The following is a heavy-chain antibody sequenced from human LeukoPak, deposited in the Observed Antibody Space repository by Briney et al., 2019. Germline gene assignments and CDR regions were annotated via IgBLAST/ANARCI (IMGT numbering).Heavy chain of an antibody. D-gene: IGHD3-10*01. CDR2: IYYSGST. J-gene: IGHJ4*02. Sequence: PSETLSLTCTVSGGSISSHYWSWIRQPPGKGLEWIGYIYYSGSTNCNPSLKSRVTISVDTSKNQFSLKLSSVTAADTAVYYCARVYGSGSTEIDYWGQGTLVTVSS. CDR3: ARVYGSGSTEIDY. V-gene: IGHV4-59*11. CDR1: GGSISSHY.